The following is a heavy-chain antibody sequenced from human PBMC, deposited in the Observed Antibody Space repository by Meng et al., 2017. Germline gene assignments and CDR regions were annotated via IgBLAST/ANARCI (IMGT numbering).Heavy chain of an antibody. J-gene: IGHJ4*02. V-gene: IGHV3-53*02. CDR3: ARDWRY. Sequence: EVQLAETGGGLIQTGGSLRLSCTASGFSVTTSYMSWVRQAPGKGLEWVSVIYSGGSTYYADSVKGRFSISRDNSKNTLYLQMNSLRAEDTAVYYCARDWRYWGQGTLVTVSS. CDR2: IYSGGST. CDR1: GFSVTTSY. D-gene: IGHD1-1*01.